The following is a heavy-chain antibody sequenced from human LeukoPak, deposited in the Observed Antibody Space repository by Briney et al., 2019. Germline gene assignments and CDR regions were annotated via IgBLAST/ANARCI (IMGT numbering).Heavy chain of an antibody. D-gene: IGHD3-10*01. CDR2: IRSKAYGGTT. V-gene: IGHV3-49*04. CDR3: TRTQDSRALFGELLSSGNDY. Sequence: GGSLRLSCAASGFTFSSYSMNWVRQAPGKVLEWVGFIRSKAYGGTTEYAASVKGRFTISRDDSKSIAYLQMNSLKTEDTAVYYCTRTQDSRALFGELLSSGNDYWGQGTLVTVSS. CDR1: GFTFSSYS. J-gene: IGHJ4*02.